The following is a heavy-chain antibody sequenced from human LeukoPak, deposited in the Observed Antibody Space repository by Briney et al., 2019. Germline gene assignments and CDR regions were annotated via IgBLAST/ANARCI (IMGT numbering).Heavy chain of an antibody. J-gene: IGHJ4*02. Sequence: ASVKVSCKASGYTFTGYYMHWVRQAPGQGLEWMGWINPNSGGTNYAQKFQGRVTMTRDTSISTAYMELSRLRSDDTAVYYCARGSPSTHGGADFFDYWGQGTLVTVSS. V-gene: IGHV1-2*02. D-gene: IGHD3-10*01. CDR1: GYTFTGYY. CDR3: ARGSPSTHGGADFFDY. CDR2: INPNSGGT.